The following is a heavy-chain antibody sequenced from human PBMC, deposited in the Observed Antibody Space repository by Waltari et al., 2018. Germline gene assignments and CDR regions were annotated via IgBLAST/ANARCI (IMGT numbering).Heavy chain of an antibody. Sequence: QVQLVESGGGVVQPGRSLRLSCAASGFPFSSYAMHWVRQAPGQGLEWVAVISYDGSNKYYADSVKGRFTISRDNSKNTLYLQMNSLRAEDKAVYYCARDQNTTNWYFDLWGRGTLVTVSS. D-gene: IGHD1-26*01. CDR3: ARDQNTTNWYFDL. V-gene: IGHV3-30-3*01. J-gene: IGHJ2*01. CDR1: GFPFSSYA. CDR2: ISYDGSNK.